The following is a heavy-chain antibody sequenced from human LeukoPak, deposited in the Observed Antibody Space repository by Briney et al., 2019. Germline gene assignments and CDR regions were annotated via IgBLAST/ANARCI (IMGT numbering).Heavy chain of an antibody. J-gene: IGHJ6*02. Sequence: SQTLSLTCAISGDSVSSNSAAWNWIRQSPSRGLEWLGRTYYRSKWYNDYAVSVKSRITINPDTSKNQFSLQLNSVTPEDTAVYYCAKDKKSIAAPRSYYYGMDVWGQGTTVTVSS. V-gene: IGHV6-1*01. CDR2: TYYRSKWYN. D-gene: IGHD6-6*01. CDR3: AKDKKSIAAPRSYYYGMDV. CDR1: GDSVSSNSAA.